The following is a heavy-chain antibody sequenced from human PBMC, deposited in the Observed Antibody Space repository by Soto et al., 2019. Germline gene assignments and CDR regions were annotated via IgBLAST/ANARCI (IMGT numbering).Heavy chain of an antibody. D-gene: IGHD2-2*01. CDR1: VASNSTGGSS. V-gene: IGHV4-30-2*01. CDR2: IYHMGST. Sequence: QNLSLTCALSVASNSTGGSSWSWIRQPPGMGLEWIGYIYHMGSTYYNPSLKSRVTISVDRSKNQFSLKLSSVTAADTAVYYCARLPDRWGQGTLVTVSS. CDR3: ARLPDR. J-gene: IGHJ5*02.